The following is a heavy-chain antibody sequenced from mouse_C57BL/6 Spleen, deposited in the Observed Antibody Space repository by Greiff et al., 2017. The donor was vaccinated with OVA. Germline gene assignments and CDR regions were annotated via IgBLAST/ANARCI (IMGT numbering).Heavy chain of an antibody. CDR1: GFTFSNYW. CDR3: TKPDGYYMYYFDY. Sequence: EVKVVESGGGLVQPGGSMKLSCVASGFTFSNYWMNWVRQSPEQGLEWVAQIRLKSDNYATHYAESVKGRFTISRDDSKSSVYLQMNNLRAEDTGIYYCTKPDGYYMYYFDYWGQGTTLTVSS. J-gene: IGHJ2*01. CDR2: IRLKSDNYAT. V-gene: IGHV6-3*01. D-gene: IGHD2-3*01.